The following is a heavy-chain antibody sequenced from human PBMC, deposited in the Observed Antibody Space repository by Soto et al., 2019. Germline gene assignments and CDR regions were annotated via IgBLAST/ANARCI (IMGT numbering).Heavy chain of an antibody. CDR1: GYTFTSYG. J-gene: IGHJ3*02. CDR2: ISAYNGNT. V-gene: IGHV1-18*01. D-gene: IGHD5-18*01. Sequence: QVQLVQSGAEVKKPGASVKVSCKASGYTFTSYGISWVRQAPGQGLEWMGWISAYNGNTNYAQKLQGRVTMTTDTSTSTAYMELRRLRSDDTAVYYCASESGYSYGYGHDAFDIWGQGTMVTGSS. CDR3: ASESGYSYGYGHDAFDI.